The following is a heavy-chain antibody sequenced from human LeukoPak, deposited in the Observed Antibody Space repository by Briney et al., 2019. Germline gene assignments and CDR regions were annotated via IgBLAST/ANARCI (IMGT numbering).Heavy chain of an antibody. CDR3: ARGRWLQLPDY. D-gene: IGHD5-24*01. Sequence: SETLSLTCTVSGGSISNYYWSWIRQPPGKGLEWIGYIFYTGSINYNPSLRGRVTISVDTSKSQFSLKLSSVTAADTAVYYCARGRWLQLPDYWGQGTLVTVSS. V-gene: IGHV4-59*08. CDR2: IFYTGSI. CDR1: GGSISNYY. J-gene: IGHJ4*02.